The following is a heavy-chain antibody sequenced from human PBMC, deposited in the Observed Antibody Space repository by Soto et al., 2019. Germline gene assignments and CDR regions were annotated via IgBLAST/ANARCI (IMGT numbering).Heavy chain of an antibody. CDR1: GFTVSSYA. CDR3: AYSSTPFDY. CDR2: ISGSGGST. Sequence: GGALRLSCAASGFTVSSYAMCWVRQAPGKGLEWVSAISGSGGSTYYADSVKGRFTISRDNSKNTLYLQMNSLRAEDTAVYYCAYSSTPFDYWGQGTLVTVS. J-gene: IGHJ4*02. D-gene: IGHD6-13*01. V-gene: IGHV3-23*01.